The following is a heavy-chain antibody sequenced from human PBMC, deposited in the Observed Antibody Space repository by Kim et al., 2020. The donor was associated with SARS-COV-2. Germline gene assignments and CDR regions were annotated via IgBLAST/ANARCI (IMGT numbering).Heavy chain of an antibody. D-gene: IGHD3-10*01. CDR1: GFAFGDFA. V-gene: IGHV3-9*01. CDR2: LSWDSNSV. J-gene: IGHJ3*02. CDR3: AKGLLRGVIPREYDAFDI. Sequence: GGSLRLSCAASGFAFGDFAMHWVRQVPGKGLEWVSGLSWDSNSVTYLDSVKGRFTISRSNARNSLYLQMDTLRSEDTALYYCAKGLLRGVIPREYDAFDIWGQGTWVSVSS.